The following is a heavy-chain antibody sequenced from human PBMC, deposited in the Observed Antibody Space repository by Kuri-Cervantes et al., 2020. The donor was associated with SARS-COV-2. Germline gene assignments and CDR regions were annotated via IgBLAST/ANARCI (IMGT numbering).Heavy chain of an antibody. D-gene: IGHD3-9*01. CDR1: GFTFSSYA. CDR3: ARLPLDWYRLDY. J-gene: IGHJ4*02. V-gene: IGHV3-30-3*01. Sequence: GECLRLSCAASGFTFSSYAMHWVRQAPGKGLEWVAVISYDGSNKYYADSVKGRFTISRDNSKNTLYRQMNSLRAEDTAVYYCARLPLDWYRLDYWGQGTLVTVSS. CDR2: ISYDGSNK.